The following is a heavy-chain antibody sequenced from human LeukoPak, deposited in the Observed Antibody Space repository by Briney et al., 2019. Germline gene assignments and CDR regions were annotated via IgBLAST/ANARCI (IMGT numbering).Heavy chain of an antibody. D-gene: IGHD1-26*01. V-gene: IGHV4-38-2*02. CDR2: IYHSGST. Sequence: SETLSLTCTVSGYSISSGYYWGWIRQPPGKGLEWIGSIYHSGSTYYNPSLKSRVTISVDTSKNQFSLKLSSVTAADTAVYYCARDSKWELPDAFDIWGQGTMVTVSS. CDR3: ARDSKWELPDAFDI. CDR1: GYSISSGYY. J-gene: IGHJ3*02.